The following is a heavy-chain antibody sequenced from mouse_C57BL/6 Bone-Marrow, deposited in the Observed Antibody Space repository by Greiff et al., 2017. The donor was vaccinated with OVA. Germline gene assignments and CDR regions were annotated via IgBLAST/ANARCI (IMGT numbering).Heavy chain of an antibody. D-gene: IGHD1-1*01. Sequence: QVQLKQSGAELARPGASVKLSCKASGYTFTSYGISWVKQRTGQGLEWIGEIYPRSGNTYYNEKFKGKATLTADKSSSTAYMELRSLTSEDSAVYYCARDYGSPLLYWYFDVWGTGTTVTVSS. CDR1: GYTFTSYG. J-gene: IGHJ1*03. CDR2: IYPRSGNT. CDR3: ARDYGSPLLYWYFDV. V-gene: IGHV1-81*01.